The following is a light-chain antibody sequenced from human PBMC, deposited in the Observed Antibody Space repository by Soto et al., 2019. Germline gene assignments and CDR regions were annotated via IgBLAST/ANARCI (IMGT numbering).Light chain of an antibody. CDR3: QQYNNWPRT. J-gene: IGKJ1*01. CDR1: QSVSIL. V-gene: IGKV3-15*01. CDR2: GAT. Sequence: EIVMTQTPATLSVSPGDRATLSCRAIQSVSILLAWYQQKPGQAPRVLIHGATTRATGIPARFSGSGSGTEFTLTISSLQSEDFAVYYCQQYNNWPRTFGQGTKVDIK.